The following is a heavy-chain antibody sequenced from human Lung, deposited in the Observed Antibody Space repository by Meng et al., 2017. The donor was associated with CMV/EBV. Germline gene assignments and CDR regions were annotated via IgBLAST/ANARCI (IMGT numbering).Heavy chain of an antibody. D-gene: IGHD3-9*01. CDR2: IKQDGSEK. CDR1: GFTFSSYW. V-gene: IGHV3-7*04. CDR3: ARGGRTRLRYFDWLFLFDY. Sequence: SCAASGFTFSSYWMSWVRQAPGKGLEWVANIKQDGSEKYYVDSVKGRFTISRDNAKNSLYLQMNSLRAEDTAVYYCARGGRTRLRYFDWLFLFDYWXQGTXVTVSS. J-gene: IGHJ4*02.